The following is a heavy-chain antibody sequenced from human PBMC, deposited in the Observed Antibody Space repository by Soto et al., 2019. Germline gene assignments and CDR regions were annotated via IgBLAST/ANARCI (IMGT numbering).Heavy chain of an antibody. CDR3: ASSSKDYGDFG. CDR1: GFTVGNYY. J-gene: IGHJ4*02. CDR2: IYSGGGS. Sequence: EVHLVESGGGLVQPGGSLRLSCAASGFTVGNYYMAWVRQAPGKGLEWVSVIYSGGGSIYADSVKGRFTISRDNSKNTLYLHMNIQRADDTAGYYCASSSKDYGDFGWGKGTLVTVSS. D-gene: IGHD4-17*01. V-gene: IGHV3-66*01.